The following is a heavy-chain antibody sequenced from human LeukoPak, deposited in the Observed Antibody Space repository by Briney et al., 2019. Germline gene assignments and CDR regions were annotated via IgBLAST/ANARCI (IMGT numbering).Heavy chain of an antibody. CDR1: GYTLTELS. Sequence: ASVKVSCKVSGYTLTELSMHWVRQAPGKGLEWMGGFDPEDGETIYAQKFQGRVTMTEDTSTDTAYMELSSLRSEDTAVYYCATLTEYSRSNWFDPWGQGTLVTVSS. CDR2: FDPEDGET. D-gene: IGHD6-6*01. J-gene: IGHJ5*02. V-gene: IGHV1-24*01. CDR3: ATLTEYSRSNWFDP.